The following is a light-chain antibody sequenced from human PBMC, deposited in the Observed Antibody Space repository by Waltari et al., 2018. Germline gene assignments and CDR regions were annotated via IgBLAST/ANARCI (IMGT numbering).Light chain of an antibody. CDR3: NSRDSSGNHPVV. CDR2: GKN. J-gene: IGLJ2*01. Sequence: SSALTQDPAVSVALGQTVRITCQGDSLRRYYASWYQQKPGQAPVLVIYGKNNRPSGIPDRFSGSSSGNTASLTITGAQAEDEADYYCNSRDSSGNHPVVFGGGTKLTVL. CDR1: SLRRYY. V-gene: IGLV3-19*01.